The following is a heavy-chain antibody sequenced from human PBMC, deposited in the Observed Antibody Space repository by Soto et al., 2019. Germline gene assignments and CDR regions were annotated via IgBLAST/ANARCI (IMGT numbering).Heavy chain of an antibody. CDR1: GGSISSGGYS. CDR2: IYHSGST. V-gene: IGHV4-30-2*01. J-gene: IGHJ4*02. D-gene: IGHD6-19*01. Sequence: QLQLQESGSGLVKPSQTLSLTCAVSGGSISSGGYSWSWIRQPPGKGLEWIGYIYHSGSTYYNPSLKSRVTISVDGSKNQFSLKLSSVTAADTAVYSCARSAVAGDFDYWGQGTLVTVSS. CDR3: ARSAVAGDFDY.